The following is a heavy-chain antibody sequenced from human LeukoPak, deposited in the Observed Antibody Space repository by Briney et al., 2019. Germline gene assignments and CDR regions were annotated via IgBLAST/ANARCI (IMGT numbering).Heavy chain of an antibody. CDR3: ARASYNWNPQCQCQYYYYMDV. D-gene: IGHD1-20*01. V-gene: IGHV1-69*05. CDR1: GGTFSGYA. Sequence: SVKVSCKASGGTFSGYAISWVRQAPGQGLEWMGGIIPNFGTANYAQKFQGRVTITTDESTSTAYMELSSLRSEDTAVYYCARASYNWNPQCQCQYYYYMDVWGKGTTVTVSS. J-gene: IGHJ6*03. CDR2: IIPNFGTA.